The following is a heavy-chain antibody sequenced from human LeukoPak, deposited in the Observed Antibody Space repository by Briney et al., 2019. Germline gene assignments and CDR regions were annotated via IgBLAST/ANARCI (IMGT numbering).Heavy chain of an antibody. CDR3: AGGDTAMVNLLY. CDR1: GFTFNTYW. CDR2: IWCDGSHT. Sequence: GGSLRLSCAASGFTFNTYWFTWVRQAPGKGLEWVAIIWCDGSHTYYADSVKGRFTISRDNSKSSLYLQMNSLRVEDTALYYCAGGDTAMVNLLYWGQGTLVTVAS. J-gene: IGHJ4*02. D-gene: IGHD5-18*01. V-gene: IGHV3-33*08.